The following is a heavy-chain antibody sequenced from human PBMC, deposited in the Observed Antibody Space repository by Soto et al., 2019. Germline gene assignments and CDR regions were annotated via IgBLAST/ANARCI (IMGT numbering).Heavy chain of an antibody. V-gene: IGHV3-74*01. CDR1: GFTFSSDW. CDR3: ARDFPYCSSASCYSY. D-gene: IGHD2-2*01. Sequence: PRGSLRLSCAASGFTFSSDWMHWVRQAPGKGLVWVSHISGDGSQTGYAGSVKGRFTISRDNAKNTLYLQMNSLRDEDTAVYYCARDFPYCSSASCYSYWGQGTLVTVSS. CDR2: ISGDGSQT. J-gene: IGHJ4*02.